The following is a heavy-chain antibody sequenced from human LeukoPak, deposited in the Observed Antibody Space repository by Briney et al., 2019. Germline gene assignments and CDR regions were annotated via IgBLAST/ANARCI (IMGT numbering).Heavy chain of an antibody. D-gene: IGHD6-13*01. CDR3: ARGPRSYSSSWYNWFDP. CDR1: GYTFTGYY. CDR2: INPNSGGT. J-gene: IGHJ5*02. V-gene: IGHV1-2*02. Sequence: ASVKVSCKASGYTFTGYYMHWVRQAPGQGLEWMGWINPNSGGTNYAQKFQGRVTMTRDTSISTAYMELSRLRSDGTAVYYCARGPRSYSSSWYNWFDPWGQGTLVTVSS.